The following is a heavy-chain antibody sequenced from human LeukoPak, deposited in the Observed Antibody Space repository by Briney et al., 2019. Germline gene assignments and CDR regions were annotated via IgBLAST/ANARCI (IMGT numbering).Heavy chain of an antibody. CDR1: GGSSNSGGYY. V-gene: IGHV4-31*03. CDR3: ARIYDSSGYYPLDY. CDR2: IYYSGST. D-gene: IGHD3-22*01. J-gene: IGHJ4*02. Sequence: PSETLSLTCTVSGGSSNSGGYYWSWIRQHPGKGLEWIGYIYYSGSTYYNPSLKSRVTISVDTSKNQFSLKLSSVTAADTAVYYCARIYDSSGYYPLDYWGQGTLVTVSS.